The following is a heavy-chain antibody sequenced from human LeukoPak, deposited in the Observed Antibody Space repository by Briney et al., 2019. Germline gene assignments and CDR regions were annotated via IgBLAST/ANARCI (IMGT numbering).Heavy chain of an antibody. Sequence: GGSLRLSCAASGFTFSSYGMHWVRQAPGKGLEWVAFIQFDGSHIFYTDSVRGRFTISRDNSKNTLYLQMSSLRAEDTAVFHCAKTSAQLLYSKLDHWGQGTLVTVSS. D-gene: IGHD2-8*01. J-gene: IGHJ4*02. CDR1: GFTFSSYG. V-gene: IGHV3-30*02. CDR2: IQFDGSHI. CDR3: AKTSAQLLYSKLDH.